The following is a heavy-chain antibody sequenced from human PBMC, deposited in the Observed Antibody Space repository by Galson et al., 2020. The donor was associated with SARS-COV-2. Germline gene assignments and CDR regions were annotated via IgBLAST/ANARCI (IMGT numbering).Heavy chain of an antibody. V-gene: IGHV3-53*04. CDR3: ARGVGGMDV. J-gene: IGHJ6*02. Sequence: GESLKISCAASGFTIYGNYINWVRQAQGKGLEWVSIIYAYSGANTYYADSVKGRFTISRHNSENTVYLQMNSLRVEDTAVYYCARGVGGMDVWGQGTTVTVSS. CDR2: IYAYSGANT. D-gene: IGHD3-16*01. CDR1: GFTIYGNY.